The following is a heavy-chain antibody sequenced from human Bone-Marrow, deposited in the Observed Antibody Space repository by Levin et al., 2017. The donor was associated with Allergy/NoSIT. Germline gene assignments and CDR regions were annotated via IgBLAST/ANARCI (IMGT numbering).Heavy chain of an antibody. CDR2: IIPVFGAA. Sequence: SVKVSCKASGGTFGRDAISWVRQAPGQGPEWMGGIIPVFGAALYAQKFRGRVTTTADKSTSTAYMDLNGLRFDDTAVYYCAKSITPNNYYFGMDVWGQGTTVTVSS. CDR1: GGTFGRDA. J-gene: IGHJ6*02. CDR3: AKSITPNNYYFGMDV. V-gene: IGHV1-69*06. D-gene: IGHD4-23*01.